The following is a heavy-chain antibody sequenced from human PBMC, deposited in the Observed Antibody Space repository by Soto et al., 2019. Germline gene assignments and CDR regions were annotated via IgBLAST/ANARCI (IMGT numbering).Heavy chain of an antibody. V-gene: IGHV1-69*01. J-gene: IGHJ6*02. D-gene: IGHD3-10*01. CDR2: IIPISGAA. Sequence: QVQLVQSGAELKKPGSSVKVSCKASGGSFNNLAISWVRQAPGQGLEWVGGIIPISGAADYATRFQDRVTISADESTTTVYMERSGLRLDDTAIYFCARPETSLDRGAPYSRYYHVGLDVWGQGTTVTVSS. CDR1: GGSFNNLA. CDR3: ARPETSLDRGAPYSRYYHVGLDV.